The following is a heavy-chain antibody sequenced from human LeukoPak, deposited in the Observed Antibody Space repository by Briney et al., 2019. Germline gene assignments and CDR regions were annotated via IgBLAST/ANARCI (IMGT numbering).Heavy chain of an antibody. CDR3: ARDHAYSYGFSYYFHS. Sequence: PGGSLRLSCAASGFSVSSSYMSWVRQAPGKGLEWVSVIYSGGNTFYADSVKGRFTISRDNSKNMLHLQMNSLRPEDTAVYYCARDHAYSYGFSYYFHSWGQGTLVTVSS. V-gene: IGHV3-66*01. CDR1: GFSVSSSY. J-gene: IGHJ4*02. CDR2: IYSGGNT. D-gene: IGHD5-18*01.